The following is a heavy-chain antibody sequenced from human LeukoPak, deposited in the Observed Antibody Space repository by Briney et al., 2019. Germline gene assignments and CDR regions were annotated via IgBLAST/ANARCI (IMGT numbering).Heavy chain of an antibody. J-gene: IGHJ4*02. Sequence: AXXXXRQAPGKGLEYVSAISSNGGSTYYADSVKGRFTISRDNSKNTLYLQMSSLRAEDTAVYYCVNEGLDYWGQGTLVTVSS. CDR3: VNEGLDY. V-gene: IGHV3-64D*06. CDR2: ISSNGGST. CDR1: A.